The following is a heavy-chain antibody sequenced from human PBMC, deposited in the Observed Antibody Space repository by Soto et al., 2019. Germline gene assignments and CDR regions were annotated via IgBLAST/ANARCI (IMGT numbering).Heavy chain of an antibody. CDR1: GFTFSDYY. Sequence: GGSLRLSCAASGFTFSDYYMSWIRQAPGKGLEWVSYISSSGSTIYYADSVKGRFTISRDNAKNSLYLQMNSLRAEDTAVYYCARAEFYCSGGSCYLGYWGQGTLVTVSS. CDR3: ARAEFYCSGGSCYLGY. V-gene: IGHV3-11*01. CDR2: ISSSGSTI. D-gene: IGHD2-15*01. J-gene: IGHJ4*02.